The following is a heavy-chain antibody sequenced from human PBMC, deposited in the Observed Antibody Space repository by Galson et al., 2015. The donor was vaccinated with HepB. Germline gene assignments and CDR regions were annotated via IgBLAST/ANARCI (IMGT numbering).Heavy chain of an antibody. CDR2: ILAGGST. V-gene: IGHV3-53*01. D-gene: IGHD3-10*01. J-gene: IGHJ6*03. Sequence: SLRLSCAASGFTFSDKSLSWVRQAPGKGLEWVSLILAGGSTYYADSVNGRFTISRDNAKNTLSLQMNSLRAEGTAVYYCARLVWLGRYMDVWGKGTTVTVSS. CDR3: ARLVWLGRYMDV. CDR1: GFTFSDKS.